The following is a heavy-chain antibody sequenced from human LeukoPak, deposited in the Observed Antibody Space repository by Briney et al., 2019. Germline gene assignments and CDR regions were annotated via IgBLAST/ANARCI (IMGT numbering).Heavy chain of an antibody. CDR2: ISPTGSYI. CDR1: GFTFSSYA. CDR3: ASGPLISYNSSTYPPFDY. V-gene: IGHV3-21*01. Sequence: PGGSLRLSCAASGFTFSSYAMHWVRQAPGKGLEWVSSISPTGSYIYYSDSMKGRFTISRDNAKNSLYLQMNSLRAEDTAVYYCASGPLISYNSSTYPPFDYWGQGTLVTVSS. J-gene: IGHJ4*02. D-gene: IGHD6-6*01.